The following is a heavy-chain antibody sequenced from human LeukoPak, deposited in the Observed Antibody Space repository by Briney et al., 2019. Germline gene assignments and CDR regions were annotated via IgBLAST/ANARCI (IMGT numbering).Heavy chain of an antibody. J-gene: IGHJ4*02. Sequence: PSETLSLTCAVYGGSFSGYYWSWIRQPPGKGLEWIGEINHSGSTNYNPSLKSRVTIPVDTSKNQFSLKLSSVTAADTAVYYCAGFSTVTTFDYWGQGTLVTVSS. D-gene: IGHD4-17*01. CDR3: AGFSTVTTFDY. V-gene: IGHV4-34*01. CDR1: GGSFSGYY. CDR2: INHSGST.